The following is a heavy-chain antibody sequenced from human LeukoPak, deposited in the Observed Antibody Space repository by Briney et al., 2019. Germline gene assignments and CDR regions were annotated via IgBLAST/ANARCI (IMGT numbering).Heavy chain of an antibody. J-gene: IGHJ6*03. CDR3: AKSVIPTAYQRTYYLDV. CDR1: GFTFSNYG. V-gene: IGHV3-30*02. CDR2: IRHDGSKI. Sequence: PGGSLRLPCEASGFTFSNYGMHWVRQAPGKGLEWAAFIRHDGSKIYYADSVKGRFTISRDSSKSTLYLQTNSLRAEDTAVYYCAKSVIPTAYQRTYYLDVWGKGTTVIVSS. D-gene: IGHD2-2*01.